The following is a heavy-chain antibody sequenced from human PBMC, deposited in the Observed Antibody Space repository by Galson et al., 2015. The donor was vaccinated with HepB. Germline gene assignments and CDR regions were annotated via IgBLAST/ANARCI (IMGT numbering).Heavy chain of an antibody. CDR2: ISAYNGNT. V-gene: IGHV1-18*01. D-gene: IGHD1-26*01. J-gene: IGHJ4*02. Sequence: QSGAEVKEPGASVKVSCKASGYTFPTYTISWVRRAPGQGLEWMGWISAYNGNTNYAQKFQGRVTMTTDTSTSTAYMELRSLRSDDTAVYYCAREGWELSYFDYWGQGSLVTVSS. CDR3: AREGWELSYFDY. CDR1: GYTFPTYT.